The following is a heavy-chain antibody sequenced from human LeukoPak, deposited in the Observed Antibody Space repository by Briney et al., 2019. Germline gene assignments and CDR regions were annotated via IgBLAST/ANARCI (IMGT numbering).Heavy chain of an antibody. Sequence: GRSLRLSCAASGFTFSSYGMSWVRQAPGKGLEWVSAISGSGGSTYYADSVKGGFTISRDNSKNTLYLQMNSLRAEDTAVYYCARGPSGYHNTGGQGTLVTVSS. CDR2: ISGSGGST. CDR1: GFTFSSYG. CDR3: ARGPSGYHNT. J-gene: IGHJ4*02. D-gene: IGHD5-12*01. V-gene: IGHV3-23*01.